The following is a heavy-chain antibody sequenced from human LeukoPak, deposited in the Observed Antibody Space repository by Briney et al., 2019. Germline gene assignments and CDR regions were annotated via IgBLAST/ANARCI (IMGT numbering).Heavy chain of an antibody. CDR1: GGSISSSNYY. Sequence: SETLSLTCTVSGGSISSSNYYWGWIRQPPGKGLEWIGTTYHSGSTYYNPSLKSRISISVDTSKNQFSLKLRSVTAADTAVYYCARPTSKLGSFDYWGQGTLVTVSS. D-gene: IGHD2/OR15-2a*01. V-gene: IGHV4-39*01. CDR3: ARPTSKLGSFDY. CDR2: TYHSGST. J-gene: IGHJ4*02.